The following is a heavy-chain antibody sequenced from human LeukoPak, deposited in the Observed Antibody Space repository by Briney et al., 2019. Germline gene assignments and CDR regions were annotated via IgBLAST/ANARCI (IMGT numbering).Heavy chain of an antibody. V-gene: IGHV4-30-2*01. CDR2: IYHSGST. Sequence: SETQSLTCAVSGGSISSGGYSWSWIRQPPGKGLEWIGYIYHSGSTYYNPSLKSRVTISVDRSKNQFSLKLSSVTAADTAVYYCARGTYDSSASYYFDYWGQGTLVTVSS. J-gene: IGHJ4*02. CDR1: GGSISSGGYS. CDR3: ARGTYDSSASYYFDY. D-gene: IGHD3-22*01.